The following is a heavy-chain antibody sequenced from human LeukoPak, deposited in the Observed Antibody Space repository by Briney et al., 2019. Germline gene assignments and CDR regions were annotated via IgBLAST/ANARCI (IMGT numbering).Heavy chain of an antibody. D-gene: IGHD6-6*01. CDR1: GGSISSGGYY. CDR2: IYHSGST. CDR3: ASGAEYSSYSDPDDY. Sequence: SQTLSLTCTVSGGSISSGGYYWSWIRQPPGKGLEWIGYIYHSGSTYYNPSLKSRVTISVDRSKNQFSLKLSSVTAADTAVYYCASGAEYSSYSDPDDYWGQGTLVTVSS. J-gene: IGHJ4*02. V-gene: IGHV4-30-2*01.